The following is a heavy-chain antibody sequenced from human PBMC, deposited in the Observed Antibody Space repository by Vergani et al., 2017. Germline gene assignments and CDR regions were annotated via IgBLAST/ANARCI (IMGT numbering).Heavy chain of an antibody. CDR2: ISSSSSYI. Sequence: EVQLVESGGGLVKPGGSLRLSCAASGFTFSSYSLNWVRHAPGKGLEWVSSISSSSSYIYYADSVKGRFTLSRYNAKNSLYLQMNSLRAEDTAVYYCAREPQYSSSWFPFDPWGQGTLVTVSS. V-gene: IGHV3-21*01. CDR3: AREPQYSSSWFPFDP. CDR1: GFTFSSYS. J-gene: IGHJ5*02. D-gene: IGHD6-13*01.